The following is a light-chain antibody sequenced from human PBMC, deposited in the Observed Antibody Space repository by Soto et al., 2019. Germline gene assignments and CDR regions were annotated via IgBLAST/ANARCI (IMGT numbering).Light chain of an antibody. Sequence: DIQMSQSAASLCASVGAGVTSPCQASHNIYNYLNWYHQKPGKAPKLLIFDASNLERGVPSRFSGSGSRTHFSLSINNLQPEDVGTYFCQHYDELPLAVGGGTKVDIK. CDR1: HNIYNY. V-gene: IGKV1-33*01. CDR3: QHYDELPLA. CDR2: DAS. J-gene: IGKJ4*01.